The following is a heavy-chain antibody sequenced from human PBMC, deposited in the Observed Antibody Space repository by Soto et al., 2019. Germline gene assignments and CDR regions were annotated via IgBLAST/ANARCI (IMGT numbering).Heavy chain of an antibody. Sequence: TLSLTCSVTGASVSTYSWSWIRQSPGKGLEWIGYIHYSGGTNYTPSLRSRVTISVDTSKNQLSLNLTSLTAADTAVYYCARGGTFGSGVYNWFDPWGQGTLVTVSS. J-gene: IGHJ5*02. CDR2: IHYSGGT. V-gene: IGHV4-59*02. CDR1: GASVSTYS. CDR3: ARGGTFGSGVYNWFDP. D-gene: IGHD3-10*01.